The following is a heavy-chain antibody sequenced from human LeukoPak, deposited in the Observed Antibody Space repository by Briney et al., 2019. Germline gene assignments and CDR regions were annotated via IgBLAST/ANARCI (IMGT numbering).Heavy chain of an antibody. CDR3: AKDGSIYATAAPFDF. Sequence: GGSLRLSCAPSGFTFTGYCMHWVRQAPGKGLEWVAVISYDGSNKYYADSVKGRFTISRDNSKNTLYLANISLRAEDTAVYYLAKDGSIYATAAPFDFWGQGTLVTVSS. CDR2: ISYDGSNK. J-gene: IGHJ4*02. V-gene: IGHV3-30*18. D-gene: IGHD2-15*01. CDR1: GFTFTGYC.